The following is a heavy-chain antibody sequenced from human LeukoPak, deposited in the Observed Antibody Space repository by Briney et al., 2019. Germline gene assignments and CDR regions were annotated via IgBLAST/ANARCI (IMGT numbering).Heavy chain of an antibody. CDR2: ISGGGGYTST. CDR1: GFTFSTYA. Sequence: GGSLRLSCAASGFTFSTYAMTWVRQAPGKGLEWVSAISGGGGYTSTYYADSVKGRFTISRDNSKNTLYLQMNSLRAEDTAVYYCAKPPPDNYHYYYGMDVWGQGTMVTVSS. CDR3: AKPPPDNYHYYYGMDV. V-gene: IGHV3-23*01. J-gene: IGHJ6*02.